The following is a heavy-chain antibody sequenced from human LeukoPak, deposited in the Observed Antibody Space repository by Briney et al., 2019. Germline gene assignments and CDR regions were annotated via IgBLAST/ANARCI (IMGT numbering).Heavy chain of an antibody. J-gene: IGHJ5*02. Sequence: GGSLRLSCAASGFTFRSYAMSWVRQAAGKGLDWVSSISGSGGRINYADSVKGRFTISRDNSKNTVYLQMNSLRAEDAAVYYCAKDGIDSGDPNWFDPWGQGTLVTVSS. CDR1: GFTFRSYA. D-gene: IGHD3-10*01. CDR2: ISGSGGRI. CDR3: AKDGIDSGDPNWFDP. V-gene: IGHV3-23*01.